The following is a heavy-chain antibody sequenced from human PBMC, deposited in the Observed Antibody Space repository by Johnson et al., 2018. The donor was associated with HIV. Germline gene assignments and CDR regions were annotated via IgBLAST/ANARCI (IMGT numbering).Heavy chain of an antibody. CDR2: ISWDGGST. V-gene: IGHV3-66*02. J-gene: IGHJ3*01. CDR1: GITVNTNY. Sequence: EVQLVESGGGLVQSGESLRLSCAASGITVNTNYMSWVRRAPGKGLEWVSLISWDGGSTYYADSVKGRFTISRDNSKNTLYMQMNSLRAEDTAMYYCVKDGLRLGVVSDFDVWGQGTMVTVSS. D-gene: IGHD3-3*01. CDR3: VKDGLRLGVVSDFDV.